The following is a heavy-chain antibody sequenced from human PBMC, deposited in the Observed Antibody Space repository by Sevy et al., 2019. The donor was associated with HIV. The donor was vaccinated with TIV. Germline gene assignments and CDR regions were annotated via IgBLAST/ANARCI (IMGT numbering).Heavy chain of an antibody. D-gene: IGHD2-2*01. CDR3: ARAPPHLLSTPYYYYGMDV. V-gene: IGHV3-30*04. J-gene: IGHJ6*02. CDR1: GFTFSSYA. CDR2: ISYDGSNK. Sequence: GGSLRLSCAASGFTFSSYAMHWVRQAPGKGLEWVAVISYDGSNKYYADSVKGRFTISRDNSKNTLYLQMNSLRAEDTAVYYCARAPPHLLSTPYYYYGMDVWGQGTTVTVSS.